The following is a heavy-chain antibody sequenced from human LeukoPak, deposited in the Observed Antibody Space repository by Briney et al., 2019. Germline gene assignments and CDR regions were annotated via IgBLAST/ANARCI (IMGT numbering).Heavy chain of an antibody. CDR2: ISGSGSST. Sequence: GGSLRLSCVAPSFVFNNAFMNWVRQRPGKGLEWVSTISGSGSSTYYADSVKGRFTISRDNSKNTLYLQMNSLRAEDTAVYYCAKALTWIQPFDYWGRGTLVTVSS. V-gene: IGHV3-23*01. D-gene: IGHD5-18*01. CDR1: SFVFNNAF. CDR3: AKALTWIQPFDY. J-gene: IGHJ4*02.